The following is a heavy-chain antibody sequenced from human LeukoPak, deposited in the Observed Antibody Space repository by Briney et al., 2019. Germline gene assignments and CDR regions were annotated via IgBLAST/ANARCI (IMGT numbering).Heavy chain of an antibody. Sequence: GGSLRLSCAASGFTFNTYTMNWVRQAPGKGLEWVSYISGSSGIIDYADSVRGRFTISRDNAKNSLYLQMNSLRAEDTAVYYCARGGITMIVVVPNWFDPWGQGTLVTVSS. D-gene: IGHD3-22*01. CDR3: ARGGITMIVVVPNWFDP. CDR2: ISGSSGII. CDR1: GFTFNTYT. V-gene: IGHV3-48*01. J-gene: IGHJ5*02.